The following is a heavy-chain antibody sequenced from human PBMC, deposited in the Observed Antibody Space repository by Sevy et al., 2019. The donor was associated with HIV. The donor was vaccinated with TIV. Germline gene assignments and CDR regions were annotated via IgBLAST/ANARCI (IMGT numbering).Heavy chain of an antibody. D-gene: IGHD3-10*01. CDR2: IYTSGST. CDR3: ARGVYYGSGSRSTYYYYYGMDV. CDR1: GGSISSYY. V-gene: IGHV4-4*07. J-gene: IGHJ6*02. Sequence: SETLSLTCTVSGGSISSYYWSWIRQPAGKGLEWIGRIYTSGSTNHNPSLKSRVTMSVDTSKNQFSLKLSSVTAADTAVYYCARGVYYGSGSRSTYYYYYGMDVWGQGTTVTVSS.